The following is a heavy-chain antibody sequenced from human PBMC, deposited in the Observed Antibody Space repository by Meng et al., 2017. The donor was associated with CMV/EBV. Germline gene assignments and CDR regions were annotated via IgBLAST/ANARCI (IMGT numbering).Heavy chain of an antibody. CDR1: GFTFSNAW. CDR3: TTGVGYCSSTSCWPVGY. CDR2: IKSKTDGGTT. V-gene: IGHV3-15*01. J-gene: IGHJ4*02. D-gene: IGHD2-2*01. Sequence: GGSLRLSCAASGFTFSNAWMSWVRQAPGKGLEWVGRIKSKTDGGTTDYAAPVKGRFTISRDDSKNTLCLQMNSLKTEDTAVYYCTTGVGYCSSTSCWPVGYWGQGTLVTVSS.